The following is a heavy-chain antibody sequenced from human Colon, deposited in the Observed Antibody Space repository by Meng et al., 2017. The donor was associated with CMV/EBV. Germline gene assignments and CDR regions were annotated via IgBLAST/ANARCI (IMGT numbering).Heavy chain of an antibody. Sequence: QVQLQQSGPGLVKPSXTLSLTCAISGDSVPSNSAAWNWIRQSPSRGLEWLGRTYYRSKYYNDYALSVKSRITINSDTSKNQFSLQLNSVTPEDTAIYYCARDWGDVRGGFDFWGQGTLVTVSS. CDR3: ARDWGDVRGGFDF. CDR2: TYYRSKYYN. V-gene: IGHV6-1*01. J-gene: IGHJ4*02. D-gene: IGHD3-10*02. CDR1: GDSVPSNSAA.